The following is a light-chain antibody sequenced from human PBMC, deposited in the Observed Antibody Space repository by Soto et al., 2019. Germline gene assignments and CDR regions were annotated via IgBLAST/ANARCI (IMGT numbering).Light chain of an antibody. Sequence: EIVMTQSPATLSVSPGVRATLSCRASPSVSSNLAWYQQKPGQAPRLVIYGASTRATGIPDRFSGSGSGTECTLTISSLQSEDVAVYYCQQYSSWPLTFGQGTRLEIK. CDR1: PSVSSN. V-gene: IGKV3-15*01. CDR2: GAS. CDR3: QQYSSWPLT. J-gene: IGKJ5*01.